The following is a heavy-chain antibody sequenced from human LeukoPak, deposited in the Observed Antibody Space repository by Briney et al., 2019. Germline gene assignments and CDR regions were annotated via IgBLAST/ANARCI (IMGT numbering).Heavy chain of an antibody. CDR2: IKQDGSEK. CDR3: TREAGTSDY. J-gene: IGHJ4*02. Sequence: GGSLRLSCAVSGFTFNNYRMSWVRQAPGKGLEWVANIKQDGSEKYYVDSVRGRFTISRDNAKNSLHLQMNSLRVEDTAVYYCTREAGTSDYWGQGTLVTVSS. V-gene: IGHV3-7*01. D-gene: IGHD6-19*01. CDR1: GFTFNNYR.